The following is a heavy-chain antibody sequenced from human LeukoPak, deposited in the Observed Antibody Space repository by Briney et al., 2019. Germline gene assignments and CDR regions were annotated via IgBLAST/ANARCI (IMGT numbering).Heavy chain of an antibody. CDR3: ARDVAVAGTPGSWFDP. D-gene: IGHD6-19*01. Sequence: SVKVSCKASGGTFSSYAIGWVRQAPGQGLEWMGGIIPIFGTANYAQKFQGRVTITADKSTSTAYMELSSLRSEDTAVYYCARDVAVAGTPGSWFDPWGQGTLVTVSS. V-gene: IGHV1-69*06. CDR1: GGTFSSYA. J-gene: IGHJ5*02. CDR2: IIPIFGTA.